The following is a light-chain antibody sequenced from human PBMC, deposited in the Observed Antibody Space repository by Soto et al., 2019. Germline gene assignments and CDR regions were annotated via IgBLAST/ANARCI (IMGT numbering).Light chain of an antibody. CDR3: SSFTSNRIYV. CDR2: GVT. CDR1: HNDIGTYDY. Sequence: QCVLTQPTSVSGSPGQSITISCTGNHNDIGTYDYVSWYQQHPGGAPRLLIYGVTTRPSGISDRFSASKSGLTASLTISGLQPEDEADYYCSSFTSNRIYVFGPGTKVTVL. V-gene: IGLV2-14*03. J-gene: IGLJ1*01.